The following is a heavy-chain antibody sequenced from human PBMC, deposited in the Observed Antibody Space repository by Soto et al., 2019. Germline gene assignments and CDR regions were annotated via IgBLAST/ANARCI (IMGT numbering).Heavy chain of an antibody. J-gene: IGHJ3*02. CDR2: IYPGDSDT. CDR3: ARRRSSTAFDI. Sequence: GESLKISCKASGYDFTSYWIGWVRQKPGKGLEWMAMIYPGDSDTRDSPSFQGQVTISADKSTSTAYLQWSNLKASDTTMYYCARRRSSTAFDIWGQGTMVTVSS. V-gene: IGHV5-51*01. D-gene: IGHD2-2*01. CDR1: GYDFTSYW.